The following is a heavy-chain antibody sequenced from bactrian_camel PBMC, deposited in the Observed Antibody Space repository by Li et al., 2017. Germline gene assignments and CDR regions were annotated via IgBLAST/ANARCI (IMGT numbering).Heavy chain of an antibody. CDR3: AADVRQYGMGPWLSAGRYTD. J-gene: IGHJ4*01. CDR2: IDSGRTP. Sequence: HVQLVESGGGSVQAGGSLRLSCVASGAAYSNYCMGWFRQAPGKEREGVAAIDSGRTPSYAEAVKGRFTISRDNTKKTVYLQMNSLKPEDTGTYYCAADVRQYGMGPWLSAGRYTDWGQGTQVTVS. V-gene: IGHV3S53*01. CDR1: GAAYSNYC. D-gene: IGHD1*01.